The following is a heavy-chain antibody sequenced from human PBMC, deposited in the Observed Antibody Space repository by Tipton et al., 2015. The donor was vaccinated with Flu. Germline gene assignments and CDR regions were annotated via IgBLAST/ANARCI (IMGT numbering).Heavy chain of an antibody. J-gene: IGHJ5*02. D-gene: IGHD4-11*01. Sequence: TLSLTCTVSGDSISGSSHYWGWIRQPPGKGLEWIGSISYSGNTYYNSSLKSRVTMSVDTSKNQFSLKVFSVTAVDTAVYYCARRDYSNYVSDPKSWFDPWGQGILVTVSS. CDR1: GDSISGSSHY. CDR3: ARRDYSNYVSDPKSWFDP. V-gene: IGHV4-39*07. CDR2: ISYSGNT.